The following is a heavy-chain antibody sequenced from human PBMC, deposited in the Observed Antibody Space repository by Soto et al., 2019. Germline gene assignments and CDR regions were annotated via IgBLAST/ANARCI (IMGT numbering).Heavy chain of an antibody. CDR2: INAGNGNT. J-gene: IGHJ5*02. Sequence: ASVKVSCKASGYTFTSYAMHWVRQAPGQRLEWMGWINAGNGNTKYSQKFQGRVTITRDTSASTAYMELSSLRSEDTAVYYCARVPYSSSWYTWFDPWGQGTMVTVSS. D-gene: IGHD6-13*01. V-gene: IGHV1-3*01. CDR3: ARVPYSSSWYTWFDP. CDR1: GYTFTSYA.